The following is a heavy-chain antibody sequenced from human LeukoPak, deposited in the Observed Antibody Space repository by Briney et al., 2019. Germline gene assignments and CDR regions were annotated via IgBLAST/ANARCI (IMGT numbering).Heavy chain of an antibody. CDR3: AKLVVEDY. J-gene: IGHJ4*02. Sequence: PGGSLRLSCAASGFTFSSHANGWGRPGPGKGPEWVSAISGSGGSTYYADSVKGRFTISRDNSKNTLYLQMNSLRAEDTAVYYCAKLVVEDYWGQGTLVTVSS. CDR2: ISGSGGST. D-gene: IGHD3-22*01. CDR1: GFTFSSHA. V-gene: IGHV3-23*01.